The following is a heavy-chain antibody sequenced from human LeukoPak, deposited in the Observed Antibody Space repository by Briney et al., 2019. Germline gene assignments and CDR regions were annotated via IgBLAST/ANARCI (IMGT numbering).Heavy chain of an antibody. J-gene: IGHJ4*02. Sequence: SETLSLTCTVSGGSITSSSYYWGWIRQPPGKGLEWIGSIYYSGSTYYNPSLKSRVTISVDTSKNQFSLKLSSVTAADTAVYYCARQGYSYGSDYWGQGTLVTVSS. V-gene: IGHV4-39*01. CDR2: IYYSGST. CDR3: ARQGYSYGSDY. D-gene: IGHD5-18*01. CDR1: GGSITSSSYY.